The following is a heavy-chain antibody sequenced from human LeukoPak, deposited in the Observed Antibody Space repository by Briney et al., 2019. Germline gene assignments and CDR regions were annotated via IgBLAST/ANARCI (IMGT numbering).Heavy chain of an antibody. D-gene: IGHD1-26*01. CDR2: INPSTGST. CDR1: GYTFTNYY. J-gene: IGHJ6*02. Sequence: GASVKVSCKASGYTFTNYYVHWVRQAPGQGLEWMGIINPSTGSTNYAQKFQGRVTMTRDTSTSTVYMELSSLRSEDTAVYYCARDIAKWDLLPAFGMDVWGQGTTVTVSS. CDR3: ARDIAKWDLLPAFGMDV. V-gene: IGHV1-46*01.